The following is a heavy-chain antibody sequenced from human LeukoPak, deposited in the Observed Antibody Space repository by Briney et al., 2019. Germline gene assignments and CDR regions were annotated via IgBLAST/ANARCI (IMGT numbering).Heavy chain of an antibody. V-gene: IGHV3-30-3*01. CDR3: AREYSSSSLDY. Sequence: SGGYLRRSCAASGFTFSSYAMLWVRQAPGKGLEWVAVISYDGSNKYYADSVKGRFTISRDNSKNTLYLQMNSLRAEDTAVYYCAREYSSSSLDYWGQGTLVTVSS. CDR1: GFTFSSYA. J-gene: IGHJ4*02. CDR2: ISYDGSNK. D-gene: IGHD6-6*01.